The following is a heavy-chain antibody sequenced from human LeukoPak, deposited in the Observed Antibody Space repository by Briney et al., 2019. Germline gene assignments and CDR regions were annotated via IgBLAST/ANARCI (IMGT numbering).Heavy chain of an antibody. Sequence: GGSLRLSCAASGFTFSSYGMHWVRQAPGKGLEWVAFIRFDGSNKYYADSVKVRFTISRDNSKNTLYLQMNSLRAEDTAVYYCAKDPRAYSSGWYWSDYWGQGTLVTVSS. D-gene: IGHD6-19*01. V-gene: IGHV3-30*02. CDR3: AKDPRAYSSGWYWSDY. CDR1: GFTFSSYG. J-gene: IGHJ4*02. CDR2: IRFDGSNK.